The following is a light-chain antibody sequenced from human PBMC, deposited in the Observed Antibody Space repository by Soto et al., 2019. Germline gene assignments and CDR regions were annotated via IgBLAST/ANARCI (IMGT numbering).Light chain of an antibody. V-gene: IGKV3D-15*01. Sequence: IVMTQSPATLSVSPGERSTLSCSSSQSVNIYLAWYQQKPGQAPRLLIFGASSRATGIPARFSGSGSGTEFNLTISSLQSEDFAVYFCQQYDDWLRLTFGGGTKVDIK. CDR3: QQYDDWLRLT. CDR2: GAS. CDR1: QSVNIY. J-gene: IGKJ4*01.